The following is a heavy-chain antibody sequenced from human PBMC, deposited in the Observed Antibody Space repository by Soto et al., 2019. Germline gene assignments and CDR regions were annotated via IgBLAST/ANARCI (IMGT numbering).Heavy chain of an antibody. CDR3: AKERLVRGVDY. CDR2: ISGGGGNT. CDR1: GFTFSNYA. J-gene: IGHJ4*02. D-gene: IGHD3-10*01. V-gene: IGHV3-23*01. Sequence: EVQLLESGGGLVQPGGSLRLSCAASGFTFSNYAMSWVRQTPGKGLEWVSTISGGGGNTYYPDSVKGRFTISRDNSKDTVYLQMNSLRAEVTAIYYCAKERLVRGVDYWGQGALVTVTS.